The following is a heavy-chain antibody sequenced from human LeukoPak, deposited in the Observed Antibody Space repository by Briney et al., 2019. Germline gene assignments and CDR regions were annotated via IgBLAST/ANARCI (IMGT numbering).Heavy chain of an antibody. D-gene: IGHD2-2*01. J-gene: IGHJ6*02. CDR1: GYTFTGYY. CDR3: ARVGCSSTSCYRISYYYYHGMDV. Sequence: ASVKVSCKASGYTFTGYYMHWVRQAPGQGLEWMGWINPNSGGTNYAQKFQGRVTMTRDTSISTAYMELSRLRSDDTAVYYCARVGCSSTSCYRISYYYYHGMDVWGQGTTVTVSS. CDR2: INPNSGGT. V-gene: IGHV1-2*02.